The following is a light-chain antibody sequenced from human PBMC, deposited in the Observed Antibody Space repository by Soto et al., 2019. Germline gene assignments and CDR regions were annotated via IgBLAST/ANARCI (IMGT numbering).Light chain of an antibody. CDR1: QSVRSSY. CDR2: DGS. V-gene: IGKV3D-20*01. CDR3: QQYENPAPLS. Sequence: EIVLTQSPATLSLSPRDRATLSCGASQSVRSSYVAWYQQKAGLAPRLLIYDGSSRASGIPDRFSGSGSGTDFTLTIGRLEPEDFALYYCQQYENPAPLSFGGGTKV. J-gene: IGKJ4*01.